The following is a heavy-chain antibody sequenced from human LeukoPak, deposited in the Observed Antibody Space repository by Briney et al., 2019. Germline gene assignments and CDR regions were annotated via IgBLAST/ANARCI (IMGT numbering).Heavy chain of an antibody. V-gene: IGHV4-39*01. Sequence: PSETLSLTCNVSGGSNSSNTYFWGWIRPPPGKGLEWIGSIRYSGSTYYNPSLKSRVTISVDTSKNQFSLNLSSLTAADTAVYYCATSDTVSTYNWFDPWGQGTLVTVS. CDR2: IRYSGST. D-gene: IGHD5/OR15-5a*01. CDR1: GGSNSSNTYF. J-gene: IGHJ5*02. CDR3: ATSDTVSTYNWFDP.